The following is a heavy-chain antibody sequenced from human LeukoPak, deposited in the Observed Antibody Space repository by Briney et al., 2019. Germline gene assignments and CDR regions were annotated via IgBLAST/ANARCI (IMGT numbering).Heavy chain of an antibody. CDR3: SKGEYGLFDY. CDR2: IYYSGST. D-gene: IGHD2/OR15-2a*01. Sequence: SETLSLTCTVSGGSISGGSYYWSWIRQPPGKGLEWIGYIYYSGSTKYNLSLKSRVTISVATSKNQLSLNLSSITAAATALFYCSKGEYGLFDYWGQGTLVTVSS. V-gene: IGHV4-61*01. J-gene: IGHJ4*02. CDR1: GGSISGGSYY.